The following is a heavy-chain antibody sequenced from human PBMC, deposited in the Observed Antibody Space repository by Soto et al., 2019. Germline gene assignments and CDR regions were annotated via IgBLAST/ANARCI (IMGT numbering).Heavy chain of an antibody. CDR2: IYPGDSDT. CDR1: GYSFTSYW. D-gene: IGHD3-10*01. CDR3: ARQGSDGSGSYYYYYGMDV. V-gene: IGHV5-51*01. J-gene: IGHJ6*02. Sequence: GESLKISCKGSGYSFTSYWIGWVRQMPGKGLEWMGIIYPGDSDTRYSPSFQGQVTISADKSISTAYLQWSSLKASDTAMYYCARQGSDGSGSYYYYYGMDVWGQGTTVTVSS.